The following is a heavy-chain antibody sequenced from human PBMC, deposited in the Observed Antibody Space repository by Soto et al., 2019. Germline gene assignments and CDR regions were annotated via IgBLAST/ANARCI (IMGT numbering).Heavy chain of an antibody. V-gene: IGHV4-39*01. Sequence: QLQLQESGPGLVKPSETLSLTCTVSGGSISSSSYYWGWIRQPPGKGLEWIGSIYYSGSTYYNPSLKSRVTISVDTSKNQFSLKLSSVTAADTAVYYCARPINYYGSGNNWFDPWGQGTLVTVSS. D-gene: IGHD3-10*01. CDR3: ARPINYYGSGNNWFDP. CDR2: IYYSGST. J-gene: IGHJ5*02. CDR1: GGSISSSSYY.